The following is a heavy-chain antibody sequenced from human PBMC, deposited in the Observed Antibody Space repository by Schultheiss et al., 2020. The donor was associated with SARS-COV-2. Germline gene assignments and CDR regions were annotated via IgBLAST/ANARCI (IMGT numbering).Heavy chain of an antibody. CDR1: GASFSTYY. Sequence: SETLSLTCAVYGASFSTYYWSWIRQPPGKGLEWIGEVNNYGDRNYNPSLKSRVTISLDTSKKQFSLKLSSVTAADTAVYYCARGSGKQIDYWGQGTLVTVSS. V-gene: IGHV4-34*01. J-gene: IGHJ4*02. D-gene: IGHD6-19*01. CDR2: VNNYGDR. CDR3: ARGSGKQIDY.